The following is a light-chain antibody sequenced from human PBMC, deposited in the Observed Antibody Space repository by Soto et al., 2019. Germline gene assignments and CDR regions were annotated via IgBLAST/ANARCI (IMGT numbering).Light chain of an antibody. Sequence: EVLMTQSPAALSVSPGERATRSCRASQSVSGKLAWYQQKPGQAPRLLIYDASTRATGIPARFSGSGSGTEFTLTISSLQSEDFALYYCQQYHNLWTFGQGTKVDIK. J-gene: IGKJ1*01. V-gene: IGKV3-15*01. CDR2: DAS. CDR1: QSVSGK. CDR3: QQYHNLWT.